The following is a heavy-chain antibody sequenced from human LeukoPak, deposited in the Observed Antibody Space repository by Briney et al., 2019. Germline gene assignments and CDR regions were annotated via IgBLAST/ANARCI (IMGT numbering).Heavy chain of an antibody. D-gene: IGHD3-22*01. V-gene: IGHV4-30-2*01. Sequence: PSQTLSLTCAVSGGSISSGGYSWSWLPQPPGTGLEWIGYIYHSGSTYYTPSLKSRVTISVYRSKNQFSLKLSSVTAADTAVYYCARVAHYYDSKSFDYWGQGTLVTVSS. J-gene: IGHJ4*02. CDR1: GGSISSGGYS. CDR2: IYHSGST. CDR3: ARVAHYYDSKSFDY.